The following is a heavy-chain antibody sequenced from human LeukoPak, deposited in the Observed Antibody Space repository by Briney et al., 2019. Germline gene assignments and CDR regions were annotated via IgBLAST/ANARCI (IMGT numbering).Heavy chain of an antibody. V-gene: IGHV1-8*01. CDR1: GYTFTSYD. CDR3: ATSIAARPGRNYYMDV. D-gene: IGHD6-6*01. Sequence: GASVKVSCKASGYTFTSYDINWVRQATGQGLEWMGWMNPNSGNTGYAQKFQGRVTMTRNTSISTAYMELSSLRSEDTAVYYCATSIAARPGRNYYMDVWGKGTTVTVSS. J-gene: IGHJ6*03. CDR2: MNPNSGNT.